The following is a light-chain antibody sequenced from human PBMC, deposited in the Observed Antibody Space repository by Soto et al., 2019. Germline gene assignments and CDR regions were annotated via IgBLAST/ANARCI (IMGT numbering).Light chain of an antibody. J-gene: IGKJ4*01. CDR1: QGIAPY. V-gene: IGKV1-27*01. CDR2: ATS. Sequence: DVQMTQSPSSLSAFVGDRVTITCRASQGIAPYLAWFQQKPGKVPKLLIYATSALQSGLPSRFSGSGSGTDFTLTINRQQPEDVRTYYCQKYNSAPLTFGGGTKVEI. CDR3: QKYNSAPLT.